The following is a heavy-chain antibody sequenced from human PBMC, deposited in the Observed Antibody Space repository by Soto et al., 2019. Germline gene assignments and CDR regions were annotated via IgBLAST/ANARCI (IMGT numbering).Heavy chain of an antibody. CDR3: ARVTLRYFDY. J-gene: IGHJ4*02. D-gene: IGHD2-21*02. V-gene: IGHV4-30-4*01. CDR1: GGSISSGDYY. CDR2: IYYSGST. Sequence: PSETMSLTSTVSGGSISSGDYYWSWIRQPPGKGLEWIGYIYYSGSTYYNPSLKSRVTISVDTSKNQFSLKLSSVTAADTAVYYCARVTLRYFDYWGQGTLVTVSS.